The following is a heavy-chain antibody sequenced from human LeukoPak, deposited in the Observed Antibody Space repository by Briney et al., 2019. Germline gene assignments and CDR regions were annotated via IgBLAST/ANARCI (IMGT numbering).Heavy chain of an antibody. V-gene: IGHV3-33*01. CDR1: GFTFSNYG. CDR3: ARALCSGGTCYLDY. D-gene: IGHD2-15*01. Sequence: GRSLRLSCAASGFTFSNYGMHWVRQAPGKGLEWVAVIWYDGSNKYYGDSVKGRFTISRDNSKNTLYLQMNSLRADDTAVYYCARALCSGGTCYLDYWGQGTLVTVSP. CDR2: IWYDGSNK. J-gene: IGHJ4*02.